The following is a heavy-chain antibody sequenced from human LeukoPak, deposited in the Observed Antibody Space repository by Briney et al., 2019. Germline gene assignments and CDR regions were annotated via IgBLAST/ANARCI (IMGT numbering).Heavy chain of an antibody. CDR3: ARSGGLRSFDY. CDR2: IVYSGST. Sequence: SETLSLTCSVSGDSIGSYYWSWIRQPPGKGLEWIGYIVYSGSTKYNPSLKSRVTISVDTSKNQFSLKLSSVTAADTAVYYWARSGGLRSFDYWGQGTLVTVSS. J-gene: IGHJ4*02. D-gene: IGHD3-3*01. CDR1: GDSIGSYY. V-gene: IGHV4-59*01.